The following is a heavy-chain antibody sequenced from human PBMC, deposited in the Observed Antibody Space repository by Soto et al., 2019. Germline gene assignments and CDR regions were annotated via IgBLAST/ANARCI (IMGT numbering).Heavy chain of an antibody. Sequence: GGSLRLSCAASGFTFSNAWMSWVRQAPGKGLEWVGRIKSKTDGGTTDYAAPVKGRFTISRDDSKNTLYLQMNSLKTEDTAVYYCTTDPEGSGYYASIYYMDVWGKGTTVTVSS. D-gene: IGHD3-3*01. CDR1: GFTFSNAW. CDR2: IKSKTDGGTT. J-gene: IGHJ6*03. CDR3: TTDPEGSGYYASIYYMDV. V-gene: IGHV3-15*01.